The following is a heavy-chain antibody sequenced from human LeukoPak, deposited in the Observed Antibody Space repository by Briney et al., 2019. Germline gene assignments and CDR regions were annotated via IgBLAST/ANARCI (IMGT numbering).Heavy chain of an antibody. Sequence: SETLSLTCAVYGGSFSGYYWSWIRQPPGKGLEWIREINHSGSTNYNPSLKSRVTISVDTSKNQFSLKLSSVTAADTAVYYCARGSGFDPWGQGTLVTVSS. CDR1: GGSFSGYY. J-gene: IGHJ5*02. CDR3: ARGSGFDP. CDR2: INHSGST. V-gene: IGHV4-34*01.